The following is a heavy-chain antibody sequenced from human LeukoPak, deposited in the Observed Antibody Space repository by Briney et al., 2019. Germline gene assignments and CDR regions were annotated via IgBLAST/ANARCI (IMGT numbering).Heavy chain of an antibody. J-gene: IGHJ6*02. CDR3: ARDPKTYYDILTGPNRPLYYYGMDV. V-gene: IGHV1-46*01. D-gene: IGHD3-9*01. Sequence: GASVKVSCKASGYTFTSYYMHWVRQAPGQGLEWMGIINPSGGSTSYAQKFQGRVTMTRDTSTSTVYMELRSLRAEDTAVYYCARDPKTYYDILTGPNRPLYYYGMDVWGQGTTVTVSS. CDR1: GYTFTSYY. CDR2: INPSGGST.